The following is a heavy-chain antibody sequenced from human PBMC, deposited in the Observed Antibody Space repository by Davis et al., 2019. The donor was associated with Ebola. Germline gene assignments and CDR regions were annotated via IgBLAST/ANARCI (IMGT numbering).Heavy chain of an antibody. CDR1: GFTFSSYS. J-gene: IGHJ4*02. CDR2: ISSSSSTI. V-gene: IGHV3-48*02. D-gene: IGHD3-10*01. Sequence: GESLKISCAASGFTFSSYSMNWVRQAPGKGLEWVSYISSSSSTIYYADSVKGRFTISRDNAKNSLYLQMNSLRDEDTAAYYCARVYGFGELLAGHSDYWGQGTLVTVSS. CDR3: ARVYGFGELLAGHSDY.